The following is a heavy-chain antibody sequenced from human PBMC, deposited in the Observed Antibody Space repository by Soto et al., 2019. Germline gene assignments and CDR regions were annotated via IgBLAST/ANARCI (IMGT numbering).Heavy chain of an antibody. CDR2: INHSGST. J-gene: IGHJ5*02. V-gene: IGHV4-61*01. CDR1: GGSVSSGSYY. D-gene: IGHD3-10*01. CDR3: ARGGYYYSSGRRSNWFDP. Sequence: SETLSLTCTVSGGSVSSGSYYWSWIRQPPGKGLEWIGEINHSGSTNYNPSLKSRVTISVDTSKNQFSLILSSVTAADTAVYYCARGGYYYSSGRRSNWFDPWGQGTLVTVSS.